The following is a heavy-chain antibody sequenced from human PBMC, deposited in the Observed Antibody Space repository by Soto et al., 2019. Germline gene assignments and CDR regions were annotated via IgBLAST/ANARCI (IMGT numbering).Heavy chain of an antibody. CDR2: ISASGGST. CDR1: GITLSSYA. V-gene: IGHV3-23*01. Sequence: GSLRLSCSASGITLSSYAMSLVRQAAGKGPEWVSGISASGGSTSYADSVKGRFTISRDNSKNTLYLQMNSLRADDTAVYHCAKGQNSGTYRFYFDYWGQGALVTVSS. J-gene: IGHJ4*02. CDR3: AKGQNSGTYRFYFDY. D-gene: IGHD1-26*01.